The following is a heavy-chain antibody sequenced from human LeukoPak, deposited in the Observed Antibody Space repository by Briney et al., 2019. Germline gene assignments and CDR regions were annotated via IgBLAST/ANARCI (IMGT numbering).Heavy chain of an antibody. J-gene: IGHJ4*02. Sequence: SETLSLTCTVSGDAITGSTYYWGWIRQPPGKGLEWIGSMYYSGSTYSNASLKSRVTISADTSKNQFSLKLSSVTAADTATYYCARQYYDRTGYYYFDHWTQGTLLTVSS. CDR3: ARQYYDRTGYYYFDH. CDR2: MYYSGST. D-gene: IGHD3-22*01. V-gene: IGHV4-39*01. CDR1: GDAITGSTYY.